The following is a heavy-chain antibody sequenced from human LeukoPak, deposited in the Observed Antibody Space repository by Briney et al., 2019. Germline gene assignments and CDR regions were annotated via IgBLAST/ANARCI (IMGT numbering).Heavy chain of an antibody. D-gene: IGHD3-10*01. CDR1: GYTFTTYG. J-gene: IGHJ4*02. V-gene: IGHV1-18*04. CDR3: ARDRYGSGTYYNEGYFDY. CDR2: ISSYNDNT. Sequence: GASVKVSCKASGYTFTTYGISWVRQALGQGLEWMGWISSYNDNTKYAQKLQGRVTMTTDTSTGTAYIELRSLRSDDSAVYYCARDRYGSGTYYNEGYFDYWGQGTLVTVSS.